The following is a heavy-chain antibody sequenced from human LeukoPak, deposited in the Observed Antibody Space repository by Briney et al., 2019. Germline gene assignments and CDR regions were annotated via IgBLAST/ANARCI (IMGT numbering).Heavy chain of an antibody. CDR1: GYTFTSYS. Sequence: ASVKVSCKASGYTFTSYSISWVRQAPGQGLEWMGWISVFNGNTNYAQKFQGRVTMTTDTSTCTAYMELRSLTSDDTAVYYCARPRVNDYDSSGYYSWFDPWGQGTLVTVSS. V-gene: IGHV1-18*01. D-gene: IGHD3-22*01. CDR3: ARPRVNDYDSSGYYSWFDP. J-gene: IGHJ5*02. CDR2: ISVFNGNT.